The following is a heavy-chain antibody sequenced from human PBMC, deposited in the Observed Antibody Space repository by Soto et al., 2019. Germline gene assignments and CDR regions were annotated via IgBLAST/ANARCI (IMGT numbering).Heavy chain of an antibody. CDR3: AKDRGGSWTFDY. D-gene: IGHD6-13*01. Sequence: QVQLVESGGGVVQPGMSLTLSCAASGFTFSTHGMDWVRQFPGKGLEWVANIAYDGSSRNYGDPVKGRFIVSRHNPKKTLYLQMNSLRDEDTGVYFCAKDRGGSWTFDYWGQGALVTVSS. CDR2: IAYDGSSR. J-gene: IGHJ4*02. CDR1: GFTFSTHG. V-gene: IGHV3-30*18.